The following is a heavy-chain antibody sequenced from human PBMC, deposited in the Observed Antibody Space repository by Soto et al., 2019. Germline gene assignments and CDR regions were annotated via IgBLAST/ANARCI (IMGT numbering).Heavy chain of an antibody. CDR2: IRSKAYGGTT. CDR1: GFTFGDYA. J-gene: IGHJ6*02. V-gene: IGHV3-49*04. CDR3: TRDLVPAAYYYYGMDV. Sequence: GGSLRLSCIASGFTFGDYAMSWVRQAPGKGLEWVGFIRSKAYGGTTEYAASVKGRFTISRDDSKSIAYLQMNSLKTEDTAVYYCTRDLVPAAYYYYGMDVWGQGTTVTVSS. D-gene: IGHD2-2*01.